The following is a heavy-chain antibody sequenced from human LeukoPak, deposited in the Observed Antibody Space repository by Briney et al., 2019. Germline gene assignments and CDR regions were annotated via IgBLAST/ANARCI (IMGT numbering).Heavy chain of an antibody. CDR3: ARVAGKCGGDCYRLVY. Sequence: ASVKVSCKASGYTFTTYDINWVRQATGQGLEWMAWMNPNSGNTGYAQKFQGRVTMTRNTSISTAYMELSSLRSEDTAVYYCARVAGKCGGDCYRLVYWGQGTLVTVSS. CDR2: MNPNSGNT. J-gene: IGHJ4*02. D-gene: IGHD2-21*01. CDR1: GYTFTTYD. V-gene: IGHV1-8*01.